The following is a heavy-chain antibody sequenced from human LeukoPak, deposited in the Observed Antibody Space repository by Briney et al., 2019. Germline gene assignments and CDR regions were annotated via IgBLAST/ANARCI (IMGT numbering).Heavy chain of an antibody. J-gene: IGHJ4*02. CDR3: AKMFTVAGGYFDY. D-gene: IGHD6-19*01. V-gene: IGHV3-9*01. CDR1: GFTFDDYA. Sequence: GRSLRLSCAASGFTFDDYAMHWVRQAPGKGLEWVSGISWNSGSIGYADSVKGRFTISRDNAKNSLYLQMNSLRAEDTALYYCAKMFTVAGGYFDYWGQGTLVTVSS. CDR2: ISWNSGSI.